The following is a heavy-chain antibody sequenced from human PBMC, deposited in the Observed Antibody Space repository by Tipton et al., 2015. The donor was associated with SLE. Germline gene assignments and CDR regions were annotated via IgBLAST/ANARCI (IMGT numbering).Heavy chain of an antibody. Sequence: TLSLTCAVSGYSISSGYYWGWFRQPPGKGLEWIGSIYHSGSTYYHPSLKSRVTISVDTSKNQFSLKLSSVTAADTAVYYCATRIGHDYGDYVDYWGQGTLVTVSS. V-gene: IGHV4-38-2*01. CDR1: GYSISSGYY. CDR2: IYHSGST. J-gene: IGHJ4*02. D-gene: IGHD4-17*01. CDR3: ATRIGHDYGDYVDY.